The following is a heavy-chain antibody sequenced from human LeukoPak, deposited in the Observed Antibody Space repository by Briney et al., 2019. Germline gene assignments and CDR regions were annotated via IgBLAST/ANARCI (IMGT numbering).Heavy chain of an antibody. Sequence: PSGTLSLTCAVSSGSISSSNWWSWVRQPPGKGLEWIGEIYHSGSTNYNPSLKSRVTISVDKSKNQFSLKLSSVTAADTAVYYCAREDLRGAGHKPFDYWGQGTLVTVSS. D-gene: IGHD3-10*01. CDR3: AREDLRGAGHKPFDY. V-gene: IGHV4-4*02. CDR2: IYHSGST. J-gene: IGHJ4*02. CDR1: SGSISSSNW.